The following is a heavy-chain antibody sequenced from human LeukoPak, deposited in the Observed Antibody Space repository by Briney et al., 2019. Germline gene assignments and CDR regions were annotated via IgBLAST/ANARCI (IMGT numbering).Heavy chain of an antibody. CDR3: ARGDSSGYPYNWFDP. Sequence: GASVKVSCKASGGTFSSYAISWVRQAPGQGLEWMGGIIPIFGTANYAQKFQGRVTITADESTSTAYMELSSLRSEDTAVYYCARGDSSGYPYNWFDPWGQGTLVTVSS. J-gene: IGHJ5*02. D-gene: IGHD3-22*01. CDR1: GGTFSSYA. CDR2: IIPIFGTA. V-gene: IGHV1-69*13.